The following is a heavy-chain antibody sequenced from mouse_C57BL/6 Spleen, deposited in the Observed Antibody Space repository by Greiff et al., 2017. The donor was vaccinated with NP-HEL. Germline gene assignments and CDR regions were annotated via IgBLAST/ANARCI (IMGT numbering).Heavy chain of an antibody. CDR3: ARGGNYLYAMDY. J-gene: IGHJ4*01. CDR2: IYPGSGNT. CDR1: GYTFTDYY. Sequence: QVQLQQSGAELVRPGASVKLSCKASGYTFTDYYINWVKQRPGQGLEWIARIYPGSGNTYYNEKFKGKATLTAEKSSSTAYMQLSSLTSEDSAVYFCARGGNYLYAMDYWGQGTSVTVSS. D-gene: IGHD2-1*01. V-gene: IGHV1-76*01.